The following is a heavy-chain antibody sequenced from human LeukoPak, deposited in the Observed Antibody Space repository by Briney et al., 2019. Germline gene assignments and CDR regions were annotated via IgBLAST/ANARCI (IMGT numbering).Heavy chain of an antibody. J-gene: IGHJ3*02. CDR1: GGTFSSYA. CDR2: IIPIFGTA. Sequence: ASVKVSCKASGGTFSSYAISWVRQAPGQGLEWMGGIIPIFGTANYAQKFQGRVTITADESTSTAYMELSSLRSEDTAVYYCASIAAMVRGVRTSDAFDIWGQGTMVTVSS. V-gene: IGHV1-69*13. CDR3: ASIAAMVRGVRTSDAFDI. D-gene: IGHD3-10*01.